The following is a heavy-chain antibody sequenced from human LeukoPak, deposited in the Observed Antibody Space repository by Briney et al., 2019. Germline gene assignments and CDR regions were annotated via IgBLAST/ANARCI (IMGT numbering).Heavy chain of an antibody. D-gene: IGHD3-16*01. Sequence: ASVKVSCKASGYTFTGFFMHWVRQAPGQGLEWMGWINPNTGGTNYAQTFQGRVTMIRDTSISTVYMELSGLRSEDTALYFCARESMSIQVGFDSWGQGSLVTVSS. CDR3: ARESMSIQVGFDS. J-gene: IGHJ4*02. V-gene: IGHV1-2*02. CDR1: GYTFTGFF. CDR2: INPNTGGT.